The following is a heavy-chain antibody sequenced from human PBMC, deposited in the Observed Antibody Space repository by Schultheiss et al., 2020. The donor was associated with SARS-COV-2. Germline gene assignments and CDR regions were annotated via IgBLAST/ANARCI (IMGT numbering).Heavy chain of an antibody. CDR2: MRDKGYRETT. CDR1: GFTFGDYS. Sequence: GGSLRLSCAASGFTFGDYSMSWVRQAPGKGLEWLGLMRDKGYRETTEYAASVEGRFTISRDDSGTIAYLQMNSLRTEDTAVYYCTRQSLYCSSTSCPRIDYGMDVWGQGTTVTVSS. V-gene: IGHV3-49*04. CDR3: TRQSLYCSSTSCPRIDYGMDV. J-gene: IGHJ6*02. D-gene: IGHD2-2*01.